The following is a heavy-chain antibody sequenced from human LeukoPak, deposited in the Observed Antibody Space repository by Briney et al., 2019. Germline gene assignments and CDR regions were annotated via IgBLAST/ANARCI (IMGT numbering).Heavy chain of an antibody. CDR2: IIPIFGTA. CDR3: ARGGSSSWSDGYYFDY. V-gene: IGHV1-69*13. CDR1: GGTFSSYA. J-gene: IGHJ4*02. Sequence: SVKVCCKASGGTFSSYAISWVRQAPGQGLEWMGGIIPIFGTANYAQKFQGRVTITADESTSTAYMELSSLRSEDTAVYYCARGGSSSWSDGYYFDYWGQGTLVTVSS. D-gene: IGHD6-13*01.